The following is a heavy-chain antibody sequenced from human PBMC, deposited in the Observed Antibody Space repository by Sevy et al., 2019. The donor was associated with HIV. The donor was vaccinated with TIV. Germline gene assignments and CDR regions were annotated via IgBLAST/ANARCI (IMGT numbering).Heavy chain of an antibody. J-gene: IGHJ1*01. CDR2: IYSSGST. Sequence: SETLSLTCTVSGGSISSYYWSWIRQPPGKGLEWIGYIYSSGSTNYNPSLKSRVTMSVDTSKNQFSLRLSSVTAADTAVYYCARGLKDCRDGSCLGYFQHWGQGTLVTVSS. D-gene: IGHD2-15*01. CDR3: ARGLKDCRDGSCLGYFQH. CDR1: GGSISSYY. V-gene: IGHV4-59*01.